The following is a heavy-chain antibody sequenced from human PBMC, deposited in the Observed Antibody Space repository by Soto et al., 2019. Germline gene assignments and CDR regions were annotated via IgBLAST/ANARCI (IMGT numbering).Heavy chain of an antibody. Sequence: QGQLVQSGGEVKKPGASVKVSCKASGYTFTRYGISWVRQAPGQGLEWMGWISGYNGATKYAPKFQGRVTMTVDTSTTTAYMELRSLTSDDRAVYYCAKNGQPPYYYGMDVWGQGTTVTVSS. D-gene: IGHD2-8*01. J-gene: IGHJ6*02. CDR2: ISGYNGAT. V-gene: IGHV1-18*01. CDR1: GYTFTRYG. CDR3: AKNGQPPYYYGMDV.